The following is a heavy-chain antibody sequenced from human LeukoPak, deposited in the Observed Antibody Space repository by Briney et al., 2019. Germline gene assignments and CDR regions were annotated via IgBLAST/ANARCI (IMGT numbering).Heavy chain of an antibody. CDR2: ISSTSDYI. J-gene: IGHJ3*02. CDR3: ARDSQTRSAFHI. CDR1: GGSISSSSYC. V-gene: IGHV3-21*01. D-gene: IGHD1-14*01. Sequence: ETLSLTCTVSGGSISSSSYCWGWVRQAPGKGLEWVSSISSTSDYIYYADSVKGRFTISRDNAKNSLSLQMNSLRAEDTAAYYCARDSQTRSAFHIWGQGTMVTVSS.